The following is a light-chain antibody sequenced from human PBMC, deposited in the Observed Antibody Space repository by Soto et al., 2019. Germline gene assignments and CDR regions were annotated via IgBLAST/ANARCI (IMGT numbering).Light chain of an antibody. CDR1: QSISTY. V-gene: IGKV1-39*01. CDR2: AAS. CDR3: QQSYSTPYT. Sequence: DIQMTQSPSSLSASVGDRVTITCRASQSISTYLHWYKQNPGKAPKLLIYAASSLQSGVPSRFSGSGSGTDFTLTISSLQPEDCATYYWQQSYSTPYTFGQGTTLEIK. J-gene: IGKJ2*01.